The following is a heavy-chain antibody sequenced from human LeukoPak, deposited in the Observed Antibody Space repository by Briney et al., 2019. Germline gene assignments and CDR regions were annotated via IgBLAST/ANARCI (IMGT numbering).Heavy chain of an antibody. CDR2: IYYSGST. D-gene: IGHD1-26*01. CDR1: GGSISNYY. Sequence: PSETLSLTCTVSGGSISNYYWDWIRQPAGKGLEWIGRIYYSGSTNYNPSLKSRVTISVDTSKNQFSLKLSSVTAADTAVYYCAKIVTVWYFDLWGRGTLVTVSS. V-gene: IGHV4-4*07. J-gene: IGHJ2*01. CDR3: AKIVTVWYFDL.